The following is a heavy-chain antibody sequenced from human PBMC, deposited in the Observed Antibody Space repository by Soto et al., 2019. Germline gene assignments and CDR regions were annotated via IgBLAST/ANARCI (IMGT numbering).Heavy chain of an antibody. CDR1: EGTFSSYS. D-gene: IGHD6-25*01. J-gene: IGHJ6*02. CDR2: IIPLVRTV. Sequence: QEEQVQSGPEVKKPGSSGNVSCKASEGTFSSYSITWVRQAPGQRLEWMGAIIPLVRTVNYAQKFKGRVTITGYRSTSTIYVGLSSLRSDDTAVYYCAREPVDLFGYIDVWGQVTTVTVS. V-gene: IGHV1-69*06. CDR3: AREPVDLFGYIDV.